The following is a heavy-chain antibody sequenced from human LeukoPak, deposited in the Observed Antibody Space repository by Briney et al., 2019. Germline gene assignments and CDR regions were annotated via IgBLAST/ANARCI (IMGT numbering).Heavy chain of an antibody. CDR2: IYHSGST. D-gene: IGHD3-3*01. CDR3: ARETHDFWSGYLTGYFDY. J-gene: IGHJ4*02. Sequence: SQTLSLTCAVSGVSISSGGYCWSWIRQPAGKGLEWMGYIYHSGSTYYNPSLKSRVTISVDTSKNQFSLKLSSVTAADTAVYYCARETHDFWSGYLTGYFDYWGQGTLVTVSS. CDR1: GVSISSGGYC. V-gene: IGHV4-30-2*05.